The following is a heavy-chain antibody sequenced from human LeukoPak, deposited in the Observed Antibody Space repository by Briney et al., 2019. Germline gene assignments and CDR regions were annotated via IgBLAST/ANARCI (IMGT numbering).Heavy chain of an antibody. J-gene: IGHJ4*02. D-gene: IGHD6-13*01. CDR3: AKDLSSSWFEGLDN. V-gene: IGHV3-21*01. CDR1: GFTFSSYS. Sequence: GESLRLSCAASGFTFSSYSMNWVRQAPGKGLEWVSSISSSSSYIYYADSVRGRFTISRDNAKNLLYLQMNSLRAEDTAVYYCAKDLSSSWFEGLDNWGQGTLVTVSS. CDR2: ISSSSSYI.